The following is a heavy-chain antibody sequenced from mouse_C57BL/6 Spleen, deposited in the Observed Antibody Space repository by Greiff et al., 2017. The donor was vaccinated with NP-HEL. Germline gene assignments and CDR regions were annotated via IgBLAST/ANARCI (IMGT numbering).Heavy chain of an antibody. J-gene: IGHJ1*03. V-gene: IGHV1-52*01. CDR3: ARGGGSPHWYFDV. D-gene: IGHD1-1*01. CDR1: GYTFTSYW. CDR2: IDPSDSEP. Sequence: QVQLQQPGAELVRPGSSVKLSCKASGYTFTSYWMHWVQQRPIQGLEWIGNIDPSDSEPHYNQKFKDKATLTVDKSSSTAYMQLSSLTSEDSAVYYCARGGGSPHWYFDVWGTGTTVTVSS.